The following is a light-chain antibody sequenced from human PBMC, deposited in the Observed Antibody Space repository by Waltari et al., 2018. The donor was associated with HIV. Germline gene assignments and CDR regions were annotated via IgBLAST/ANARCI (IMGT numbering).Light chain of an antibody. V-gene: IGKV3-11*01. CDR2: DAS. J-gene: IGKJ4*01. CDR1: STVSDY. CDR3: QQRHNWLT. Sequence: EVVLTQSLATLSLSPGETATLSCSASSTVSDYLAWYQHKPGQAPRLLIYDASNRATDTPPRFSGSGSGTDFTLTISSLEPDDSAIYYCQQRHNWLTFGGGTKVEIK.